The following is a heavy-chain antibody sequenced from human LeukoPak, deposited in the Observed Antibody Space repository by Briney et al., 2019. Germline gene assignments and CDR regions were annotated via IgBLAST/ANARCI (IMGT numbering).Heavy chain of an antibody. CDR1: GGTFSSYA. J-gene: IGHJ4*02. D-gene: IGHD3-22*01. CDR3: ARSDYYYDSSGYYYFDY. Sequence: SVKVSCKASGGTFSSYAISWVRQAPGQGLEWMGGIIPIFGTANYAQTFQGRVTITADKSTSTAYMELSSLRSEDTAVYYCARSDYYYDSSGYYYFDYWGQGTLVTVSS. V-gene: IGHV1-69*06. CDR2: IIPIFGTA.